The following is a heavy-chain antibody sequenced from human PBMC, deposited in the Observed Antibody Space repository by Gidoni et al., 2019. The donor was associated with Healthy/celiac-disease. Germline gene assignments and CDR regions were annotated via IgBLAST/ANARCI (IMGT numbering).Heavy chain of an antibody. J-gene: IGHJ4*02. CDR3: AKAGASGYHPLFDY. V-gene: IGHV3-23*01. CDR2: ISGSGGST. D-gene: IGHD5-12*01. CDR1: GFTFSSYA. Sequence: EVQLLESGGGLVQPGGSLRLSCAASGFTFSSYAMSWVRQAPGKGLEWVSAISGSGGSTYYADAVKGRFTISRDNSKNTLYLQMNSLRAEDTAVDYCAKAGASGYHPLFDYWGQGTLVTVSS.